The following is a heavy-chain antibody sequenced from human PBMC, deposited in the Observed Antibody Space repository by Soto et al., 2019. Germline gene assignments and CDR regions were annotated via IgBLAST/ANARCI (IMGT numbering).Heavy chain of an antibody. V-gene: IGHV1-8*01. CDR3: ARAEIQLRYNWFDP. J-gene: IGHJ5*02. Sequence: ASVKVSCKASGYTFTSYDINWVRQATGQGLEWMGWMNPNSGNTGYAQKLQGRVTMTRNTSISTAYMELSSLRSEDTAVYYCARAEIQLRYNWFDPWGQGTLVTVSS. CDR2: MNPNSGNT. D-gene: IGHD5-18*01. CDR1: GYTFTSYD.